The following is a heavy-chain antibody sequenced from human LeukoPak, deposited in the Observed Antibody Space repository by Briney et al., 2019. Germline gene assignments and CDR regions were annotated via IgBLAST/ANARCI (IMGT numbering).Heavy chain of an antibody. J-gene: IGHJ4*02. CDR2: IYHSGST. CDR1: GGSIRSYY. V-gene: IGHV4-59*08. CDR3: ARHYDSGSYPLDY. Sequence: SETLSLTCTVSGGSIRSYYWSWIRQPPGKGLEWTGHIYHSGSTNYNPSLKSRVTMSVDTSKNQFSLKLSSVTAADTAVYYCARHYDSGSYPLDYWGQGALVTVSS. D-gene: IGHD3-10*01.